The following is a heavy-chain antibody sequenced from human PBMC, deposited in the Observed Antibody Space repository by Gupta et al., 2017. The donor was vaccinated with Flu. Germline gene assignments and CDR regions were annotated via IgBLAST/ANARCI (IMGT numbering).Heavy chain of an antibody. J-gene: IGHJ4*02. CDR2: IGGRFTT. V-gene: IGHV3-23*01. D-gene: IGHD3-9*01. Sequence: EVQLLESGGGLVQPGGSLRLSCAASGFSFSSYAMRWVRQGPGKGLEWVSTIGGRFTTYYADSGKGRFTIARDNSKSTLYLQLNNLRAEDTAIYYCAKGSLAADSFYFDYWGQGTLVTVSS. CDR3: AKGSLAADSFYFDY. CDR1: GFSFSSYA.